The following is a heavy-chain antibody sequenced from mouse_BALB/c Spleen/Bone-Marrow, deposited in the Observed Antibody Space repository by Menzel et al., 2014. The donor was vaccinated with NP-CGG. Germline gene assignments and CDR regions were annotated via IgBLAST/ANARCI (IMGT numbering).Heavy chain of an antibody. D-gene: IGHD3-1*01. V-gene: IGHV5-9-4*01. Sequence: EVQGVESGGGLVKPGGSLKLSCAASGFTFSYYAMSWVRQSPEKSLEWVAEISSGDSYTYYPDTVTGRFTISRDNAKNTLYLEMSSLRSEDTAMYYCSRASSGYFDYWGQGTTLTVSS. J-gene: IGHJ2*01. CDR3: SRASSGYFDY. CDR2: ISSGDSYT. CDR1: GFTFSYYA.